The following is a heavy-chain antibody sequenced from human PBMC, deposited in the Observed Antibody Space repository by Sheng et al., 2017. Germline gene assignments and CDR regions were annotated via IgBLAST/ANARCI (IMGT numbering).Heavy chain of an antibody. Sequence: QVQLVQSGAEVKKPGASVKVSCKTSGYTFTTYGISWVRQAPGQGLEWMGWISTYNGNTNYAQKFLGRVTMTRDTSTRTAYMELRSLRSDDTAVYYCARDFGPPSYDILTGYLCCWGQGTLVTVS. V-gene: IGHV1-18*01. CDR1: GYTFTTYG. J-gene: IGHJ4*02. CDR2: ISTYNGNT. CDR3: ARDFGPPSYDILTGYLCC. D-gene: IGHD3-9*01.